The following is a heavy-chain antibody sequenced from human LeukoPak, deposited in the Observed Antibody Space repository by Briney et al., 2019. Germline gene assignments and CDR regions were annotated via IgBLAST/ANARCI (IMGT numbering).Heavy chain of an antibody. CDR3: ILGGKLDY. CDR2: IYHTGNI. CDR1: GGSISSSNYY. V-gene: IGHV4-39*01. D-gene: IGHD3-10*01. J-gene: IGHJ4*02. Sequence: PSETLSLTCTVSGGSISSSNYYRGWIRLPPGKGLEWIGGIYHTGNIHYNPSPKSRVTISVDTSKNQLSLRLNSVTAADTALYYCILGGKLDYWGQGILVTVSS.